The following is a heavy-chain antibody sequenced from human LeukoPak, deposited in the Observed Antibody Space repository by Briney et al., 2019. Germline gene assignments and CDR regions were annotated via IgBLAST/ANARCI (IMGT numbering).Heavy chain of an antibody. J-gene: IGHJ5*02. CDR2: IQYDGSIQ. CDR1: GFMFNTYA. V-gene: IGHV3-30*02. CDR3: ARLGYCDSGNCFSARPFDR. Sequence: GRSLRLSCAASGFMFNTYAMHWVRQAPGKGLEWVAFIQYDGSIQYYADSVKGRFTISRDNSKDSLYLEVSSLRPEDTAVYYCARLGYCDSGNCFSARPFDRWGQGTPVTVSS. D-gene: IGHD2-15*01.